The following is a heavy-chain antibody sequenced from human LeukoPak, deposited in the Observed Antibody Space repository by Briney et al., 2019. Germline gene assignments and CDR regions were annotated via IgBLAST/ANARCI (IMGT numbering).Heavy chain of an antibody. V-gene: IGHV4-59*01. CDR2: IYYSGST. CDR3: ARAGGLVKSGAFDI. J-gene: IGHJ3*02. Sequence: NPSETLSLTCTVSGGSISSFYWSWIRQPPGKGLEWIGYIYYSGSTNYNPSLKSRVTISVDTSKNQFSLKLSSVTAADTAVYYCARAGGLVKSGAFDIWGQGTMVTVSS. CDR1: GGSISSFY. D-gene: IGHD3-16*01.